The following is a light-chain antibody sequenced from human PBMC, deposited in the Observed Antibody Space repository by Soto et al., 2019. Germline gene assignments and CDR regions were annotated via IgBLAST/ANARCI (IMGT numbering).Light chain of an antibody. V-gene: IGKV1-5*03. CDR1: HIINNW. J-gene: IGKJ2*01. CDR2: EAS. CDR3: QEYNTYT. Sequence: DIQMTQSPSSLSASVGDRVTITCRASHIINNWLAWYQHKPGKAPNLLIYEASTLESGVPSRFSGSGSGTDFPLTISSLQPDDFATYYCQEYNTYTFGQGTKLEIK.